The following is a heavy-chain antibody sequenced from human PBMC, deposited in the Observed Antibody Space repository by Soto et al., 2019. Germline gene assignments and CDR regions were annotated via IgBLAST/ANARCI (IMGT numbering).Heavy chain of an antibody. J-gene: IGHJ4*02. Sequence: GASVKVSCKASGYTFTGYYMHWVRQAPGQGLEWMGWINPNSGGTNYAQKFQGRVTMTRDTSISTAYMELSRLGSDDTAVYYCARGSGMVTIFGVVINDQMGRFYYFDYWGQGTLVTVSS. CDR3: ARGSGMVTIFGVVINDQMGRFYYFDY. CDR1: GYTFTGYY. V-gene: IGHV1-2*02. D-gene: IGHD3-3*01. CDR2: INPNSGGT.